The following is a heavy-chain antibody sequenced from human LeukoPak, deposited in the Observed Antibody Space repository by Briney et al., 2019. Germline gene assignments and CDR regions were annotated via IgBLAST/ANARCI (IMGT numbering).Heavy chain of an antibody. CDR2: ISGSGDYT. J-gene: IGHJ3*01. CDR3: AKDVVRCSSTSCYAGALRDDALDV. Sequence: GRSLRLSCAASGFTFDDYAMHWVRQAPGKGLEWVSLISGSGDYTYYADSVKGRFTISRDITTNSLYLQMNSLRTEDTALYYCAKDVVRCSSTSCYAGALRDDALDVWGQGTTVTVSS. V-gene: IGHV3-43*02. CDR1: GFTFDDYA. D-gene: IGHD2-2*01.